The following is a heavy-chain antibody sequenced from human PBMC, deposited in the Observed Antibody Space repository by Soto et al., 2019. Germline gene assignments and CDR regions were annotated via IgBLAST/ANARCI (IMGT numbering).Heavy chain of an antibody. CDR2: ISWNSGSI. D-gene: IGHD5-18*01. Sequence: GGSLRLSCAASGFTFDDYAMHWVRQAPGKGLEWVSGISWNSGSIGYADSVKGRFTISRDNAKNSLYLQMNSLRAEDTALYDCAKGFTAHYYYGMDVWGQGTTVTVSS. V-gene: IGHV3-9*01. CDR3: AKGFTAHYYYGMDV. J-gene: IGHJ6*02. CDR1: GFTFDDYA.